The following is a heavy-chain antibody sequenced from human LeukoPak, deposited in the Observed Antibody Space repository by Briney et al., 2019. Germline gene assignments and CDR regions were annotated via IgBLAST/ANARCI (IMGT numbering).Heavy chain of an antibody. CDR2: ICPGDSQT. J-gene: IGHJ3*02. D-gene: IGHD3-3*01. CDR3: GRIRGYDFWSRGAFDI. Sequence: GESLKISCKGSGYSFDMYWTGWVRQMPGKGLEWMGIICPGDSQTAYSPSFQGQVTISADKSISTAYLQWRSLKASDTAIYYCGRIRGYDFWSRGAFDIWGQGTMVTVSS. V-gene: IGHV5-51*01. CDR1: GYSFDMYW.